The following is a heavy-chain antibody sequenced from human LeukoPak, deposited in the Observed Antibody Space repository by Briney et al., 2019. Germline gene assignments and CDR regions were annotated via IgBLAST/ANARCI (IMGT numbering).Heavy chain of an antibody. D-gene: IGHD3-9*01. Sequence: QSGGSLRLSCAASGFTFSSHAMSWVRQAPGKGLEWVSGIGGSEDTTDYADSVSGRFSVSRDNSKNTLYLQMNSLRAEDTAVYFCAKFFGLAGYYGDYYYGLDVWGQGTTVTVSS. CDR2: IGGSEDTT. CDR3: AKFFGLAGYYGDYYYGLDV. CDR1: GFTFSSHA. V-gene: IGHV3-23*01. J-gene: IGHJ6*02.